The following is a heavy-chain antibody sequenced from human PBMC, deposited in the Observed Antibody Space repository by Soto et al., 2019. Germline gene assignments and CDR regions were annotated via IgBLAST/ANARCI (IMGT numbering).Heavy chain of an antibody. CDR3: TRHSAGGFDY. J-gene: IGHJ4*02. CDR1: GFTFSGYG. D-gene: IGHD2-21*01. Sequence: EVQLLESGGGLVQPGGSLRLSCAAPGFTFSGYGKSWVRQAPEKGLEWVSAISGSGDSTYYTDSVKGRFTMSRDNSKNMLYLQMNSLRAEDTAVYYCTRHSAGGFDYWGQGSLVTVSS. V-gene: IGHV3-23*01. CDR2: ISGSGDST.